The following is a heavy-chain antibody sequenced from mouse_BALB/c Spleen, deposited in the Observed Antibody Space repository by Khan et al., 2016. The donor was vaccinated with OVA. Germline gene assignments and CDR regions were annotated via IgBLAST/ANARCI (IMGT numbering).Heavy chain of an antibody. Sequence: QVQLQQSGPELVKPGASVKMSCKASGYTFTYYVITWVKQRTGQGLEWIGEIYPGSDNAYYNERFKGKATLTADKYSNTTHMQLSSLTSEDAAVYVCARGDGYYVYFDYWGQGTTLTVSS. CDR2: IYPGSDNA. V-gene: IGHV1-81*01. D-gene: IGHD2-3*01. CDR1: GYTFTYYV. CDR3: ARGDGYYVYFDY. J-gene: IGHJ2*01.